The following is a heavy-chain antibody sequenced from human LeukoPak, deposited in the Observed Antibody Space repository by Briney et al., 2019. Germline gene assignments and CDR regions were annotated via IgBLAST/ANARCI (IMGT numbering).Heavy chain of an antibody. CDR3: AKSTYWSNPYYFDY. Sequence: PGGSLRLSCAASGFTFSTYGMSWVRQAPGKGLEWVSAVSSTGGTTYYADSVKGRFTISRDNSKNTLYLQMNSLRAEDTAVYYCAKSTYWSNPYYFDYWGQGTLVTVSS. CDR2: VSSTGGTT. CDR1: GFTFSTYG. J-gene: IGHJ4*02. V-gene: IGHV3-23*01. D-gene: IGHD2-2*01.